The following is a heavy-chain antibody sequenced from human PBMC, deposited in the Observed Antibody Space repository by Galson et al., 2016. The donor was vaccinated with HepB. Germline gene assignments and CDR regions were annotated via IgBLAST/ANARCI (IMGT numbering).Heavy chain of an antibody. J-gene: IGHJ4*02. CDR2: INHRANT. D-gene: IGHD2-2*01. Sequence: SETLSLTCAVYGGSFSGYSWTWIRQPPRKGLEWIADINHRANTNYNPSLKSRVTMSVDTSKNQFSLKLSSVTAADTAVYYCAGDGRYADTWDLSDYWGQGTPVTVSS. CDR1: GGSFSGYS. V-gene: IGHV4-34*01. CDR3: AGDGRYADTWDLSDY.